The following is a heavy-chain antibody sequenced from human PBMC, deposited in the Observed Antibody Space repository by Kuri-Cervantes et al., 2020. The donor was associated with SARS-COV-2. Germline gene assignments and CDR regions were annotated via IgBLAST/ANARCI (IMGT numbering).Heavy chain of an antibody. D-gene: IGHD4-17*01. CDR1: GFTFSSYA. CDR3: AKDEGNDYGDQFDY. CDR2: ISYDGSNK. J-gene: IGHJ4*02. Sequence: GGSLRLSCAASGFTFSSYAMHWVRQAPGKGLEWVAVISYDGSNKYYADSVKGRFTISRDNSKNTLYLQMNSLRAEDTAVYYCAKDEGNDYGDQFDYWGQGTLVTVSS. V-gene: IGHV3-30*07.